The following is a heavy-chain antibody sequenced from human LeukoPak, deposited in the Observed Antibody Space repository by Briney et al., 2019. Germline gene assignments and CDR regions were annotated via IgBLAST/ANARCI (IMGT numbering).Heavy chain of an antibody. J-gene: IGHJ4*02. CDR2: IYYSGST. Sequence: SETLSLTCTVSGGSVSSYYWNWIRQPPGKGLEWIGYIYYSGSTNYNPSLKSRVTISIDTSKNQFSLKLNSVTAADTAVYYCARDYYDSGSYPFDYWGQGTLVTVSS. CDR1: GGSVSSYY. D-gene: IGHD3-10*01. CDR3: ARDYYDSGSYPFDY. V-gene: IGHV4-59*02.